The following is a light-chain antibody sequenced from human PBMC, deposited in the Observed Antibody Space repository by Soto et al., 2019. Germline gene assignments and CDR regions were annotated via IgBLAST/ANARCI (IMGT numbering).Light chain of an antibody. V-gene: IGLV1-44*01. J-gene: IGLJ3*02. CDR1: SSNIGSNT. CDR2: SNN. CDR3: AAWDDSLNGLV. Sequence: QSVLTQPPSASGTPGQRVTVSCSGSSSNIGSNTVNWYQQLPGTAPKLLIYSNNQRPSGVPDRFSGSKSGTSVSLAISGLQSEDEADYYRAAWDDSLNGLVIGGGTKLTVL.